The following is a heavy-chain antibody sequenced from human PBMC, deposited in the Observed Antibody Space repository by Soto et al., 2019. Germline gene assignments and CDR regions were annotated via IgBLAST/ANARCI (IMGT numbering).Heavy chain of an antibody. CDR1: GYTFTNDG. CDR2: INPYNGQT. V-gene: IGHV1-18*04. J-gene: IGHJ6*02. D-gene: IGHD3-16*01. Sequence: QAQLVQSGAEVKKPGASVKVSCKASGYTFTNDGIGWVRQAPGQGHEWMGWINPYNGQTNYALKVQGRVTMTTDTLTTTTYMQLRRMRSDDASLYYYARAGGGSYSMGENGTDVWGQGTTVIVSS. CDR3: ARAGGGSYSMGENGTDV.